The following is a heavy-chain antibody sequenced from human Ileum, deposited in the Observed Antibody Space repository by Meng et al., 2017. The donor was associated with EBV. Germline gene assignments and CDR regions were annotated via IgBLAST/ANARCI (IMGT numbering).Heavy chain of an antibody. CDR1: NGSVSSYGYY. D-gene: IGHD2-21*02. Sequence: MNTSGPLFRSCSVSNGSVSSYGYYWTWIRQPPGKGLEWIGYISYTGSTNYKSTLKSRVAISVDKSKNQFSLKLSSVTAADTAVYYCARERGGGDRGIQWGQGTLVTVSS. J-gene: IGHJ4*02. CDR3: ARERGGGDRGIQ. CDR2: ISYTGST. V-gene: IGHV4-61*08.